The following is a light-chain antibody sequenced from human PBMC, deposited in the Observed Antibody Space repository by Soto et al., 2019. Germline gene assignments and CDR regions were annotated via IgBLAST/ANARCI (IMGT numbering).Light chain of an antibody. CDR3: GAWDDSLSALFV. J-gene: IGLJ1*01. V-gene: IGLV1-44*01. CDR2: NDN. CDR1: SSNIESNT. Sequence: QSVLTQPPSASGTPGQRVTISCSGSSSNIESNTVNWYQQFPDTAPKLLIYNDNQRPSGVPDRFSGSKSGTSASLAISGLRSEDEADYYCGAWDDSLSALFVFGTGTKLTVL.